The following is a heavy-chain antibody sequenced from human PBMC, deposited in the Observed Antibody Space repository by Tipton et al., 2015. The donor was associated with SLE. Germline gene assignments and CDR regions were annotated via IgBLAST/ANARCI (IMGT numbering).Heavy chain of an antibody. J-gene: IGHJ6*03. CDR1: GFSFGSYG. D-gene: IGHD2-2*01. CDR3: ARGRYVNYPMLSQSRPFYYYYMDV. CDR2: IWYDGGTR. Sequence: SLRLSCAGSGFSFGSYGMHWVRQAPGKGLEWVAVIWYDGGTRYYGDSVKGRFTISRDNSKNTLYLEMNSLRAEDTAVYYCARGRYVNYPMLSQSRPFYYYYMDVWGKGTTVTVSS. V-gene: IGHV3-33*08.